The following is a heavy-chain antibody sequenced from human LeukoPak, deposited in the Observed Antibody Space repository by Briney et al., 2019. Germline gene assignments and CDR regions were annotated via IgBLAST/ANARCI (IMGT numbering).Heavy chain of an antibody. CDR2: IYYSGST. Sequence: SEILSLTCTVSGGSISSYYWSWIRQPPGKGLEWIGYIYYSGSTNYNPSLKSRVTISVDTSKNQFSLKLSSVTAAGTAVYYCARDVSGGYWGQGTLVTVSS. CDR1: GGSISSYY. V-gene: IGHV4-59*01. CDR3: ARDVSGGY. J-gene: IGHJ4*02. D-gene: IGHD3-10*01.